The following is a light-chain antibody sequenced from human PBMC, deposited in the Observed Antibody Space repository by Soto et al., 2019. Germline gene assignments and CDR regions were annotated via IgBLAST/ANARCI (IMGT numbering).Light chain of an antibody. V-gene: IGKV3-15*01. CDR3: QQYKNWPLT. J-gene: IGKJ4*01. CDR1: QSVSSN. CDR2: GAS. Sequence: ERVMTQSPGTLSVSPGERATLSCRASQSVSSNLGWYQQKPGQAPRLLIYGASTRATGIPARFSGSGSGTEFTLTISSLQSEDFAVSYCQQYKNWPLTFGGGTKVEIK.